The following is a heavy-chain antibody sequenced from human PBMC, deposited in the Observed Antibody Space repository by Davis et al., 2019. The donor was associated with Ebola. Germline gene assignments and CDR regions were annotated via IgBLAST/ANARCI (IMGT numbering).Heavy chain of an antibody. J-gene: IGHJ4*02. Sequence: SETLSLTCAVSAGSISSSNWWSWVRQPPGKGLEWIGEIYHSGSTNYNPSLKSRVTISVDKSKNHFSLKLSSVTAADTAVYYCARVGFSYGYFDYWGQGTLVTVSS. CDR3: ARVGFSYGYFDY. CDR2: IYHSGST. V-gene: IGHV4-4*02. D-gene: IGHD5-18*01. CDR1: AGSISSSNW.